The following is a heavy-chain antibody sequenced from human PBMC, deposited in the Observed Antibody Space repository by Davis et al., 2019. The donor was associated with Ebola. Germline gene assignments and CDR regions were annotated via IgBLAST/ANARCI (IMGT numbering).Heavy chain of an antibody. J-gene: IGHJ4*02. CDR1: GFTFSSYA. Sequence: GESLKISCAASGFTFSSYAMSWVRQAPGKGLEWVSAISGSGGSTYYADSVKGRFTIPRDNSKNTLYLQMNSLRAEDTAVYYCAKMGIAVAGTPLDYWGQGTLVTVSS. CDR3: AKMGIAVAGTPLDY. D-gene: IGHD6-19*01. V-gene: IGHV3-23*01. CDR2: ISGSGGST.